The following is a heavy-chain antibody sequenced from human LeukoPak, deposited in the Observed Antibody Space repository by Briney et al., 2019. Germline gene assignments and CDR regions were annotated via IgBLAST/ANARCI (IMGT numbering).Heavy chain of an antibody. D-gene: IGHD6-13*01. Sequence: ASVKVSCKASGYTFTSYGISWVRQAPGQGLEWMGWISAYNGNTNYAQKLQGRVTMTTDTSTSTAYMELRSLRSDDTAVYYCARDRGYSSSWYGIDYWGQGTLVTVSS. J-gene: IGHJ4*02. V-gene: IGHV1-18*01. CDR1: GYTFTSYG. CDR2: ISAYNGNT. CDR3: ARDRGYSSSWYGIDY.